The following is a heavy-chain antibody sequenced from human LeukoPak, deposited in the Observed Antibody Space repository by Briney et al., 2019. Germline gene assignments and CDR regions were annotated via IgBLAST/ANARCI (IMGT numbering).Heavy chain of an antibody. D-gene: IGHD5-18*01. CDR2: IRGDASRL. J-gene: IGHJ4*02. Sequence: GGSLRLSCVASGFSIGPFWMTWVRQAPGKGLEWVANIRGDASRLYYADSVKGRFTISRDNSKNTLYLQMNSLRAEDTAVYYCAKDRDTAMVYDYWGQGTLVTVSS. CDR3: AKDRDTAMVYDY. V-gene: IGHV3-30*02. CDR1: GFSIGPFW.